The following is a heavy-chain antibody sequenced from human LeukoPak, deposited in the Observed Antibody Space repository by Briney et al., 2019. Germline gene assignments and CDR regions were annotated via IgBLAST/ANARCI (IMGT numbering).Heavy chain of an antibody. CDR1: GGSISSSSYY. CDR3: ATRIYSSGWYRVFDI. Sequence: SETLSLTCTVSGGSISSSSYYWGWIRQPPGRGLEWIESIYYSGSTYYNPSLKSRVTISVDTSKNQFSLKLSSVTAADTAVYYCATRIYSSGWYRVFDIWGQGTMVTVSS. D-gene: IGHD6-19*01. V-gene: IGHV4-39*01. J-gene: IGHJ3*02. CDR2: IYYSGST.